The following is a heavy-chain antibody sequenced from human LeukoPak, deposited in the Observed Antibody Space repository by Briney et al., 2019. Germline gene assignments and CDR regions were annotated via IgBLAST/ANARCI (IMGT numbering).Heavy chain of an antibody. CDR3: ARDAHSSSWGPGAFDI. D-gene: IGHD6-13*01. J-gene: IGHJ3*02. CDR2: IYYSGST. CDR1: GGSISTSSYY. Sequence: SETLSLTCTVSGGSISTSSYYWGWIRQPPGKGLEWIGSIYYSGSTYYKPSLKSRVTISVDTSKNQFSLKLSSVTAADAAVYYCARDAHSSSWGPGAFDIWGQGTMVTVSS. V-gene: IGHV4-39*07.